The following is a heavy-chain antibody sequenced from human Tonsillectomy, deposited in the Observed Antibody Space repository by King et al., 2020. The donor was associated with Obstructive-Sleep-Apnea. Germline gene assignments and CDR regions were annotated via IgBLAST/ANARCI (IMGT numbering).Heavy chain of an antibody. D-gene: IGHD3-10*01. Sequence: VQLVESGGGVVQPGRSQRLSCAASGFTFSSYAMHWVRQAPGKGLEWVAVISYDGSNKYYADSVKGRFTISRDNSKNTLYLQMNSLRAEDTAVYYCASVVRGVINFDYWGQGTLVTVSS. J-gene: IGHJ4*02. V-gene: IGHV3-30*04. CDR2: ISYDGSNK. CDR3: ASVVRGVINFDY. CDR1: GFTFSSYA.